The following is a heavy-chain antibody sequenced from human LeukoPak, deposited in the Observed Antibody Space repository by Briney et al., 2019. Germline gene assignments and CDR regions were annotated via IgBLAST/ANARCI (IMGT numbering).Heavy chain of an antibody. D-gene: IGHD1-1*01. CDR1: GGSITNSY. V-gene: IGHV4-59*01. Sequence: SETLFLTCTVSGGSITNSYWNWIRQSPGRGLEWIGYINYSGSTNYNPSLKSRVTISVDTSKNQFSLKLSSVTAADTVVYFCARDPLSTNDFDIWGQGTMVTASS. CDR2: INYSGST. CDR3: ARDPLSTNDFDI. J-gene: IGHJ3*02.